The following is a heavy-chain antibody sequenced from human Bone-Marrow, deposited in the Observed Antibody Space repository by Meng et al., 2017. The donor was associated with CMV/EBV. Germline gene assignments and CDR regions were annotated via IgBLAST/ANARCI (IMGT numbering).Heavy chain of an antibody. V-gene: IGHV4-4*02. J-gene: IGHJ4*02. D-gene: IGHD7-27*01. CDR1: GGSISSSNW. CDR3: ARWALGIGDY. CDR2: INHSGST. Sequence: SETLSLTCAVSGGSISSSNWWSWIRQPPGKGLEWIGEINHSGSTNYNPSLKSRVTISVDTPKNQFSLKLSSVTAADTAVYYCARWALGIGDYWGQGTLVTVSS.